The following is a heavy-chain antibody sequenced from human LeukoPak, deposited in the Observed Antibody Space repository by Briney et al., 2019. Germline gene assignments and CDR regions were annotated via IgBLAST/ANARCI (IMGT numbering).Heavy chain of an antibody. CDR3: ARDPTGVGEVYFDL. CDR1: GGSISSSSYY. V-gene: IGHV4-39*07. Sequence: SETLSLTCTVSGGSISSSSYYWGWIRQPPGKGLEWIGSIYYSGSTYYNPSLKSRVTISVDTSKNQFSLKLSSVTAADTAVYFCARDPTGVGEVYFDLWGRGTLVTVSS. D-gene: IGHD7-27*01. CDR2: IYYSGST. J-gene: IGHJ2*01.